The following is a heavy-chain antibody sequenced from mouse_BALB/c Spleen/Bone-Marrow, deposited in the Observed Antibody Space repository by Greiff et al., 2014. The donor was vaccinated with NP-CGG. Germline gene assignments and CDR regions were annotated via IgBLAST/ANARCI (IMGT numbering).Heavy chain of an antibody. CDR2: INSNGGST. D-gene: IGHD2-12*01. J-gene: IGHJ2*01. CDR1: GFTFGNYA. Sequence: EVQRVESGGGLVQPGGSLKLSCAASGFTFGNYAMSWVRQTPDKRLELVATINSNGGSTYYPDSVKGRFTISRDNARNTLYLQMSNLKSENTAMYYCARVACYNVYFDYWGQGTTLTVSS. CDR3: ARVACYNVYFDY. V-gene: IGHV5-6-3*01.